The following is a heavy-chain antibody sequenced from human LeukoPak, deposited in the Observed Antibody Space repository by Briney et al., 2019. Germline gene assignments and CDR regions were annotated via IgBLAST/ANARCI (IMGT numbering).Heavy chain of an antibody. V-gene: IGHV3-21*01. D-gene: IGHD3-22*01. CDR1: GFTFSSYS. Sequence: GGSLRLSCAASGFTFSSYSMNWVRQAPGKGLEWVSSISSSSSYIYYANSVKGRFTISRDNAKNSLYLQMNSLRAEDTAVYYCARDWGYYYDSSGYYAKDYWGQGTLVTVSS. CDR2: ISSSSSYI. CDR3: ARDWGYYYDSSGYYAKDY. J-gene: IGHJ4*02.